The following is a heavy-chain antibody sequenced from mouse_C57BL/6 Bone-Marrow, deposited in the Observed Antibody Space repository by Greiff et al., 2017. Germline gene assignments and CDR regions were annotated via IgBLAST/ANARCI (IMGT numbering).Heavy chain of an antibody. V-gene: IGHV1-82*01. CDR2: IYPGDGDT. CDR3: ARGPYIVRGGFDY. J-gene: IGHJ2*01. Sequence: QVQLQQSGPELVKPGASVKISCKASGYAFSSSWMNWVKQRPGKGLEWIGRIYPGDGDTNYNGKFKGKATLTADKSSSTAYMQLSSLTSEDSAVYFCARGPYIVRGGFDYWGQGTTLTVSS. CDR1: GYAFSSSW. D-gene: IGHD2-14*01.